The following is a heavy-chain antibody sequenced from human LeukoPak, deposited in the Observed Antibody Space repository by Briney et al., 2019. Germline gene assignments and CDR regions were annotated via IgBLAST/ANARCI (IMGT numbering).Heavy chain of an antibody. J-gene: IGHJ5*02. CDR2: LSHSGAT. CDR1: GSSITSVSY. Sequence: SETLSLTCSVSGSSITSVSYWAWIRQAPEKGLEWIGSLSHSGATYYNPSLTSRLSTSVDTSNNRFSLTLRSVTAADTAVYYCARRRTLGVSGGCCWFDPWGQGTLVTVSS. CDR3: ARRRTLGVSGGCCWFDP. V-gene: IGHV4-38-2*02. D-gene: IGHD3-16*01.